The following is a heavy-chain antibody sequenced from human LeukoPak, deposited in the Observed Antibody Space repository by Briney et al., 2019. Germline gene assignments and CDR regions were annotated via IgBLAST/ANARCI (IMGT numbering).Heavy chain of an antibody. D-gene: IGHD3-3*01. V-gene: IGHV1-69*13. CDR2: IIPIFGTA. Sequence: SVKVSCKASGYTFTSYGISWVRQAPGQGLEWMGGIIPIFGTANYAQKFQGRVTITADESTSTAYMELSSLRSEDTAVYYCARGVRFLEWLVDYWGQGTLVTVSS. CDR1: GYTFTSYG. J-gene: IGHJ4*02. CDR3: ARGVRFLEWLVDY.